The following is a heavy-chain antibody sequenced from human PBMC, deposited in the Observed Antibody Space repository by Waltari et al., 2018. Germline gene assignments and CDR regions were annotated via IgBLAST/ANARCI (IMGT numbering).Heavy chain of an antibody. CDR1: GYTFNGYY. Sequence: QVQLVQSGAEVKKPGASVKVSCKASGYTFNGYYMHWVRQALGHVLEWMGWINPNSGGTNYAQKFQGRVTMTRDTSISTAYMELSRLRSDDTAVYYCARDLGRTWFGELSSDPDDYWGQGTLVTVSS. J-gene: IGHJ4*02. CDR2: INPNSGGT. V-gene: IGHV1-2*02. D-gene: IGHD3-10*01. CDR3: ARDLGRTWFGELSSDPDDY.